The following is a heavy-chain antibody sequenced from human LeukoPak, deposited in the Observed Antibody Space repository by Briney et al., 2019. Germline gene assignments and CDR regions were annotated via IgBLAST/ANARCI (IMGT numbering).Heavy chain of an antibody. V-gene: IGHV4-34*01. CDR2: INHSGST. D-gene: IGHD4-17*01. J-gene: IGHJ3*02. Sequence: SETLSLTCAVYGGSFSGYYWSWIRQPPGKGLEWIGEINHSGSTNYNPSLKSRVTISVDTSKNQFSLKLSSVTAADTAVYYCARGGEENDNGDSDAFDIWGQGTMVTVSS. CDR1: GGSFSGYY. CDR3: ARGGEENDNGDSDAFDI.